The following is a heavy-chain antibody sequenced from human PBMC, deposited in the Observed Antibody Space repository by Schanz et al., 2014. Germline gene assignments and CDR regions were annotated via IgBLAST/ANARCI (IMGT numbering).Heavy chain of an antibody. CDR2: ITYNGGTI. Sequence: VQLLESGGGLVQPGGSLRLSCAASGFSFSDYYMSWIRQAPGKGLEWISYITYNGGTIYYADSVKGRFTISRDNAKNSLFLQMNSLRAEDTAVYYCAKVRYSSGWRGDYFDEWGQGTLVTVAS. CDR3: AKVRYSSGWRGDYFDE. J-gene: IGHJ4*02. D-gene: IGHD6-25*01. CDR1: GFSFSDYY. V-gene: IGHV3-11*01.